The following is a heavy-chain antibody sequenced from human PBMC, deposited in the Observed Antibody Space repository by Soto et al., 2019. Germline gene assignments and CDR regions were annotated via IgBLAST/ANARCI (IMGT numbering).Heavy chain of an antibody. CDR2: IDSSSSNK. Sequence: GGSLRLSCAASGFTFDSYSMNWVRQAPGKGLEWVSYIDSSSSNKHYADSVKGRFTISRDNSKNTLYLQMNSLRAEDTAVYYCARSHRLEWLLYCCYYGMDVWGQGTTVTVSS. V-gene: IGHV3-48*01. D-gene: IGHD3-3*01. CDR3: ARSHRLEWLLYCCYYGMDV. J-gene: IGHJ6*02. CDR1: GFTFDSYS.